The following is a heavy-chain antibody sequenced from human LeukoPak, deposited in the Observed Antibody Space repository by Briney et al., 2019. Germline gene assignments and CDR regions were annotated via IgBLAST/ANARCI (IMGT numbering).Heavy chain of an antibody. D-gene: IGHD6-13*01. CDR3: AKGRDSNTSLWDY. J-gene: IGHJ4*02. CDR2: ISGGDGNT. Sequence: PGGSLRLSCAASGFTFTTYAMSWVRQAPGKGLEWVSGISGGDGNTYYADSVKGRFTISGDNSKNTLYLQMNSLRTEDTAVYYCAKGRDSNTSLWDYWGQGTLVTVSS. CDR1: GFTFTTYA. V-gene: IGHV3-23*01.